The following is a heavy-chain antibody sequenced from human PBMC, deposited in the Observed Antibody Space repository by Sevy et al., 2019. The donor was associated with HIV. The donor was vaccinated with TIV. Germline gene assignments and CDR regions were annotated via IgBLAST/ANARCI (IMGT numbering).Heavy chain of an antibody. J-gene: IGHJ4*02. Sequence: GGCLRLSCAASGFTFSDYYMSWIRQAPGKGLEWVSYISSSGSTIYYADSVKGRFTISRDNAKNSLYLQMNSLRAEDTAVYYCARDSRHTAMVKGVKDYWGQGTLVTVSS. CDR1: GFTFSDYY. CDR2: ISSSGSTI. CDR3: ARDSRHTAMVKGVKDY. D-gene: IGHD5-18*01. V-gene: IGHV3-11*01.